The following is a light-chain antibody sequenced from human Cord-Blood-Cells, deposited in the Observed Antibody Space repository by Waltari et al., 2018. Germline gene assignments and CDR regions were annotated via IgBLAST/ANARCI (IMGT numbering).Light chain of an antibody. CDR3: QQYGSSSWT. CDR1: QSVSSSY. V-gene: IGKV3-20*01. CDR2: GAS. Sequence: EIVLTQSPGTLSLSPGERATLSCRASQSVSSSYLAWYQQKPGQGPRLLIYGASSRATGIPDRFRGSGSGTDFTLTISRLEPEDFAVYYCQQYGSSSWTFGQGTKVEIK. J-gene: IGKJ1*01.